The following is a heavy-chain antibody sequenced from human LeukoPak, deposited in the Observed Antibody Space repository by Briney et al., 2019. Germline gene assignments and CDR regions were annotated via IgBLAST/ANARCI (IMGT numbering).Heavy chain of an antibody. CDR2: INQDGSET. V-gene: IGHV3-7*01. CDR3: ARGRRTVVTPGYYYYYMDV. Sequence: GGSLRLSCAASGFTFSNYWLSWVRQAPGKGLEWVAKINQDGSETYYVDSVKGRFTISRDNTKNSLYLQMSRLRADEDTAVYYCARGRRTVVTPGYYYYYMDVWGKGTTVTVSS. D-gene: IGHD4-23*01. CDR1: GFTFSNYW. J-gene: IGHJ6*03.